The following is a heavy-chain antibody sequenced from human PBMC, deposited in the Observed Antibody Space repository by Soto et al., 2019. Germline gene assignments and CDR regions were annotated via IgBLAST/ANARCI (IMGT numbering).Heavy chain of an antibody. CDR1: GFTFSSYA. D-gene: IGHD2-2*01. V-gene: IGHV3-23*01. Sequence: EVQLLESGGGLVQPGGSLRLSCAASGFTFSSYAMSWVRQAPGKGLEWVSAISGSGGSTYYADSVKGRFTISRDNSKNPLYLQFKSLRAEDTAVYYCAKNEVVRYNRAFDIWGQGTMVTVSS. CDR3: AKNEVVRYNRAFDI. CDR2: ISGSGGST. J-gene: IGHJ3*02.